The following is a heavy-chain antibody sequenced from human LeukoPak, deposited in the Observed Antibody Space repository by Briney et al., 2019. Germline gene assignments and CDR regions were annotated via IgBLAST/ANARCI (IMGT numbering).Heavy chain of an antibody. V-gene: IGHV3-7*01. CDR2: VKHDGSEK. CDR1: GLTFSTYW. Sequence: GGSLRLPCAVSGLTFSTYWMSWVRQAPGQGLEWVANVKHDGSEKYYVDSVKGRFTISRDNAKNSLYLQMNSLRNEDTAVYYCARPAAPYVSGGDSPDYWGQGTLVTVSS. CDR3: ARPAAPYVSGGDSPDY. J-gene: IGHJ4*02. D-gene: IGHD3-10*01.